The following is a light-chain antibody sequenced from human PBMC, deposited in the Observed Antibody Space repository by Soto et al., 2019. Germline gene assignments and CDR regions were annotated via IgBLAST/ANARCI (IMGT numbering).Light chain of an antibody. V-gene: IGKV3-20*01. CDR1: QSVSSTY. J-gene: IGKJ4*01. CDR3: QQFGSSPLT. Sequence: EIVLTQSPGTLSLSPGERATLSCRASQSVSSTYLAWYQQKPGQAPRLLIYGASSSATDIPDRFSGSGSGTDFTLTISRLEPQVFAVYYCQQFGSSPLTFGGGTKVEIK. CDR2: GAS.